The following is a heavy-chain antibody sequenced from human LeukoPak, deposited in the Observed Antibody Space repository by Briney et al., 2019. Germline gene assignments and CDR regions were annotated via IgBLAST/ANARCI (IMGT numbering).Heavy chain of an antibody. CDR2: ISRGGFEI. J-gene: IGHJ4*02. V-gene: IGHV3-48*03. CDR3: PKGGSQGDCSFGTCYGDF. CDR1: GFTFSTYE. D-gene: IGHD2-15*01. Sequence: GGSLRLSCVRSGFTFSTYEMNWVRQAGGGGREWLSFISRGGFEIHYAASVEGRFTISRDNAKNTLYLQMTSLRDEDTAVYYCPKGGSQGDCSFGTCYGDFWGQGTLVTVSS.